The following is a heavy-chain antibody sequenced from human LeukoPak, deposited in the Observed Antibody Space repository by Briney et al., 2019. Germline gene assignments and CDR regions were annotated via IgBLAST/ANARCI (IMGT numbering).Heavy chain of an antibody. Sequence: PGGSLRLSCVASGFTFSSYEMNWVRQAPGKGLEWISYISGVGSTIFYADSVKGRFTISRDNAKNSLYLQMNSLRVDDTSVYYCARGGDSWGQGTLVTVSS. D-gene: IGHD3-16*01. CDR3: ARGGDS. CDR2: ISGVGSTI. V-gene: IGHV3-48*03. J-gene: IGHJ4*02. CDR1: GFTFSSYE.